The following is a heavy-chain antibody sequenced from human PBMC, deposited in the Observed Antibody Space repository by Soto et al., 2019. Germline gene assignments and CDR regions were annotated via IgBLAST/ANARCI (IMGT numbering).Heavy chain of an antibody. CDR3: VITMIVVEPYFDY. CDR2: ISSNGAGT. Sequence: PGGSLRLSCSASGFTFSSYAMYWVRQAPGKGLEYVSAISSNGAGTYYADSVKGRFTISRDNSKNTLYLQMSSLRAEDTAVYYCVITMIVVEPYFDYWGQGTLVTVSS. V-gene: IGHV3-64D*06. D-gene: IGHD3-22*01. CDR1: GFTFSSYA. J-gene: IGHJ4*02.